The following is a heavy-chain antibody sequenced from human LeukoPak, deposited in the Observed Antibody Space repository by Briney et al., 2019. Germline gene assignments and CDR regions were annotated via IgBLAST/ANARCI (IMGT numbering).Heavy chain of an antibody. CDR2: INHSGST. J-gene: IGHJ4*02. CDR1: GGSFSGYY. Sequence: PSETLSLTCAVYGGSFSGYYWSWIRQPPGKGLEWIGEINHSGSTNYNPSLKSRVTISVDTSKNQFSLKLSSVIAADTAVYYCARGPYSSRHFDYWGQGTLATVSS. CDR3: ARGPYSSRHFDY. V-gene: IGHV4-34*01. D-gene: IGHD6-13*01.